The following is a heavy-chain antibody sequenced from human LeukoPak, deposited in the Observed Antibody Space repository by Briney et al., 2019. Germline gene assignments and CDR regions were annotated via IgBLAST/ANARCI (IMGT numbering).Heavy chain of an antibody. CDR1: GFTFSDYY. J-gene: IGHJ6*04. Sequence: GGSLRLSCAASGFTFSDYYMSWIRQTPGKGLEWLSYISSGGSAIYYADSVKGRFTISRDNAKNSLHLQMNSLRAEDTAVYYCAELGITMIGGVWGKGTTVTISS. CDR2: ISSGGSAI. D-gene: IGHD3-10*02. CDR3: AELGITMIGGV. V-gene: IGHV3-11*04.